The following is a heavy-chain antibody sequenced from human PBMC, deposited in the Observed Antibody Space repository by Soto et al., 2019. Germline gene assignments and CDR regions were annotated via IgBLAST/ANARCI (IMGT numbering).Heavy chain of an antibody. CDR3: ARTLYSGTYSAVLDY. V-gene: IGHV1-18*01. D-gene: IGHD1-26*01. CDR1: GYTFSSYD. J-gene: IGHJ4*02. CDR2: ISAYNGNT. Sequence: ASVKVSCKASGYTFSSYDFSWVRQAPGQGLEWMGWISAYNGNTNYAQKLQGRVTMTSDTSKNQVVLTMTNMDPVDTATYYCARTLYSGTYSAVLDYWGQGNPVTVSS.